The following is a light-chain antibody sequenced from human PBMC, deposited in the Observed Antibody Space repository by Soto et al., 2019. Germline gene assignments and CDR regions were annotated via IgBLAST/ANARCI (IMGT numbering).Light chain of an antibody. J-gene: IGLJ2*01. Sequence: QSVLTQPPSVSGAPGQRVTISCTGSSSNIGAGYDVHWYQQLPGTAPKLHIYGNSNRPSGVPDRFSGSKSGTSASLAITGLKAEDDADYYCQSYDSSLSGYVVFGGGTKLTVL. V-gene: IGLV1-40*01. CDR2: GNS. CDR3: QSYDSSLSGYVV. CDR1: SSNIGAGYD.